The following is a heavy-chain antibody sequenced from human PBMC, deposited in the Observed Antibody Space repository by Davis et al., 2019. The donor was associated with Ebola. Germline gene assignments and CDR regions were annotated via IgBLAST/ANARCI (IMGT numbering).Heavy chain of an antibody. V-gene: IGHV1-69*06. J-gene: IGHJ5*02. CDR1: GGTFSSYA. CDR3: ARERDYGDNNWFDP. D-gene: IGHD4-17*01. CDR2: IIPIFGTA. Sequence: AASVKVSCKASGGTFSSYAISWVRQAPGQGLEWMGGIIPIFGTANYAQKFQGRVTITADKSTSTAYMELSSLRSEDTAVYYCARERDYGDNNWFDPWGQGTLVTVSS.